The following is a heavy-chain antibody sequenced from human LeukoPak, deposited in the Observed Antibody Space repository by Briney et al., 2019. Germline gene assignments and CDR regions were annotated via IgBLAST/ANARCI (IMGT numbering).Heavy chain of an antibody. CDR2: IYSGGST. Sequence: SGGSLRLSCAASGFTVSSNYMSWVRQAPGKGLEWVSVIYSGGSTYYADLVKGRFNISRDNSKNPLYLQMNSLRAEDTAVYYCARDHRGWLRTRGAFDIWGQGTMVTVSS. V-gene: IGHV3-66*01. D-gene: IGHD5-24*01. CDR1: GFTVSSNY. J-gene: IGHJ3*02. CDR3: ARDHRGWLRTRGAFDI.